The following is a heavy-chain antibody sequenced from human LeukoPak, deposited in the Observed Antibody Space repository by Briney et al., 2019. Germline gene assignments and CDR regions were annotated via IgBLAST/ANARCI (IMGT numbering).Heavy chain of an antibody. CDR3: ARGPPPAAKNFDY. J-gene: IGHJ4*02. D-gene: IGHD2-2*01. Sequence: GASVKVSCKASGYNFFSHFMHWVRQVPGQGPEWMGLITPSGDQTIYAQSFQGRLTVTRDTSTTTVYMDLTGLRSEDTAVYYCARGPPPAAKNFDYWGQGTLVTVSS. CDR1: GYNFFSHF. CDR2: ITPSGDQT. V-gene: IGHV1-46*01.